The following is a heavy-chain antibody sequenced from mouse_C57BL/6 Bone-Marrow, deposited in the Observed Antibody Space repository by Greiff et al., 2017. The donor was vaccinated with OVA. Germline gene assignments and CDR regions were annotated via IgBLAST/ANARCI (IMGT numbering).Heavy chain of an antibody. V-gene: IGHV2-2*01. Sequence: VKVVESGPGLVQPSQSLSITCTVSGFSLTSYGVHWVRQSPGKGLEWLGVIWSGGSTDYNAAFISRLSISKDNSKSQVFFKMNSLQADDTAIYYCAPHTGTGAYWGQGTLVTVSA. CDR2: IWSGGST. J-gene: IGHJ3*01. D-gene: IGHD4-1*01. CDR1: GFSLTSYG. CDR3: APHTGTGAY.